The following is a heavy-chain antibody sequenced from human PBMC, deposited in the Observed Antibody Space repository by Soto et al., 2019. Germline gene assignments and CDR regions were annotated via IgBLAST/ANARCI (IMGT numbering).Heavy chain of an antibody. CDR2: INPSGGST. D-gene: IGHD6-13*01. CDR3: ARLAIAGTTYYHYCLAV. CDR1: GYTFTSYY. Sequence: GASVKVSCKASGYTFTSYYMHWVRQAPGQGLEWMGIINPSGGSTSYAQKFQGRVTMTRDTSTSTVYMELSSLRSEDTAVYYCARLAIAGTTYYHYCLAVCGQGTTVAGSS. J-gene: IGHJ6*01. V-gene: IGHV1-46*01.